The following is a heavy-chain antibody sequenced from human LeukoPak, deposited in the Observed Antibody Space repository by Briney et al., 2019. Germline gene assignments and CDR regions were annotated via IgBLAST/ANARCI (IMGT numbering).Heavy chain of an antibody. Sequence: SETLSLTCTVSGGSISSSSYYWGWIRQPPGKGLEWIGSIYYSGNTYYNPSLKSRVTISVDTSKNQFSLKLSSVTAADTAVYYCARRPASRYYYGSGSYPHYYYYMDVWGKGTTVTISS. CDR1: GGSISSSSYY. D-gene: IGHD3-10*01. CDR3: ARRPASRYYYGSGSYPHYYYYMDV. J-gene: IGHJ6*03. CDR2: IYYSGNT. V-gene: IGHV4-39*07.